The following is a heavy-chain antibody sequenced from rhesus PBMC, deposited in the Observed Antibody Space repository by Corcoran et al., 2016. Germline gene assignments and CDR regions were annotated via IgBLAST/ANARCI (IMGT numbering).Heavy chain of an antibody. V-gene: IGHV3-136*01. CDR1: GFTFISYD. J-gene: IGHJ4*01. CDR2: ISSTGRTI. Sequence: EVQLVESGGGLVQPGGSLRLSCAASGFTFISYDMSWVRQAPGKGLEWVSYISSTGRTIYSADSVKGRFTISRDNAKNSLSLQMGSLRAEDTAVYYCTREGYYFDYWGQGVLVTVSS. CDR3: TREGYYFDY.